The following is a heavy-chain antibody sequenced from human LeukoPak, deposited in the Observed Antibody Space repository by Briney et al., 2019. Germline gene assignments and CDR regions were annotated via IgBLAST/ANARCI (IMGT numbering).Heavy chain of an antibody. CDR2: ISGSGGNI. Sequence: GSLRLSCKDSGFTFYKFAMTWLRQSPEKGLQWVSTISGSGGNIHYADSVKGRFTISRDNSQNTLYLQMDSLRAEDTALYYCAKASRAGYDYWGQGTLVTVSS. CDR1: GFTFYKFA. V-gene: IGHV3-23*01. D-gene: IGHD3-9*01. J-gene: IGHJ4*02. CDR3: AKASRAGYDY.